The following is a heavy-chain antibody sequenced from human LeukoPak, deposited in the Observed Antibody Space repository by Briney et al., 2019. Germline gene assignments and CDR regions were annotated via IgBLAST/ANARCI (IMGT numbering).Heavy chain of an antibody. CDR3: ARDQHCEIGVGANDY. CDR1: GFTFSSYA. V-gene: IGHV3-30-3*01. D-gene: IGHD2-21*01. Sequence: GRSLRLSCAASGFTFSSYAMHWVRQAPGKGLEWVAVISFDGSDKYYADSVKGRFTISRDNSKNTLYLQMNSLRAEDTAVYYCARDQHCEIGVGANDYWGQGTLVTVSS. CDR2: ISFDGSDK. J-gene: IGHJ4*02.